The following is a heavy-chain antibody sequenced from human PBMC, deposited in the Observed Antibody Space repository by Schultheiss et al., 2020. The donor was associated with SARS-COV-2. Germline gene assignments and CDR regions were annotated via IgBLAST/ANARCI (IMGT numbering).Heavy chain of an antibody. CDR2: ISGSGGST. CDR3: PPSYYYDDRDYHHDAFHI. Sequence: GGSLRLSCAASGFTFSSYAMSWVRQAPGKGLEWVSAISGSGGSTYYADSVKGRFTISRDNSKNTLYLQMNSLRAEDTAVYYCPPSYYYDDRDYHHDAFHIWGQGTMVTVSS. CDR1: GFTFSSYA. V-gene: IGHV3-23*01. J-gene: IGHJ3*02. D-gene: IGHD3-22*01.